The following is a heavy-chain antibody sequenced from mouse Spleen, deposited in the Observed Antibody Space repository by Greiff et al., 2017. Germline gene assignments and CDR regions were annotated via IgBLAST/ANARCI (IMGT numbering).Heavy chain of an antibody. D-gene: IGHD1-1*01. CDR1: GYTFTNYG. CDR3: ARSYYGSSYPYAMDY. J-gene: IGHJ4*01. V-gene: IGHV1-81*01. CDR2: IYPRSGNT. Sequence: QVHVKQSGAELARPGASVKMSCKASGYTFTNYGISWVKQRTGQGLEWIGEIYPRSGNTYYNEKFKGKATLTADKSSRTAYMELRSLTSEDSAVYFCARSYYGSSYPYAMDYWGQGTSVTVSS.